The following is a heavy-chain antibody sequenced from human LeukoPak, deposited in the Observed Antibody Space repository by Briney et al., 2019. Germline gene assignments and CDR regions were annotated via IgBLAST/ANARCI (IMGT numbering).Heavy chain of an antibody. V-gene: IGHV3-23*01. Sequence: GGSLRLSCATSGFIFCAYAMTWVRQAPGKGLEWVSGISDSGATTYYADSVKGRFTISRDDSKNTLYLQMNSLRADDTAVYYCAKSRYAVGYCTAGSCYVGHYWGQGTLVTVSS. CDR1: GFIFCAYA. D-gene: IGHD2-15*01. CDR3: AKSRYAVGYCTAGSCYVGHY. J-gene: IGHJ4*02. CDR2: ISDSGATT.